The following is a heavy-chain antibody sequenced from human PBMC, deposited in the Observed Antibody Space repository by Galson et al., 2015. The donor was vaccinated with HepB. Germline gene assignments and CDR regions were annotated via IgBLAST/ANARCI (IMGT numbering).Heavy chain of an antibody. CDR1: GFTFSSYW. CDR2: IKQDGSEK. D-gene: IGHD4-17*01. Sequence: SLRLSCAASGFTFSSYWMSWVRQAPGKGLEWVANIKQDGSEKYYADAVKGRFTISRDNSKNTLYLQMNSLRAEDTAVYYCARETTVTYFDYWGQGTLVTVSS. J-gene: IGHJ4*02. V-gene: IGHV3-7*01. CDR3: ARETTVTYFDY.